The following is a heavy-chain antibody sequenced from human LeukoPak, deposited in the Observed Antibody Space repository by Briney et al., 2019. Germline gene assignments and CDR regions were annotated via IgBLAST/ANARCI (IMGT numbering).Heavy chain of an antibody. CDR1: GFTFSNYG. CDR3: ARDRIRGDY. Sequence: GGSLRLSCAASGFTFSNYGMHWVRQAPGKGLEWVAVISYDGSNKYYADSVKGRFAISRDNSKNTLYLQVNSLRAEDTAVYYCARDRIRGDYWGQGTLVTVSS. D-gene: IGHD1-14*01. J-gene: IGHJ4*02. V-gene: IGHV3-30*03. CDR2: ISYDGSNK.